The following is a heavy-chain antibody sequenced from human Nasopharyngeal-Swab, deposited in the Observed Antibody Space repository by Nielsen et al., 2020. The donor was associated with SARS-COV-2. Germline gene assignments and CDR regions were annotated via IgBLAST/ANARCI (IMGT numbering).Heavy chain of an antibody. V-gene: IGHV3-30*18. CDR2: ISYDGSNK. CDR1: GFTFSSYG. D-gene: IGHD3-22*01. J-gene: IGHJ3*02. CDR3: AKGSYYYDSYGAFDI. Sequence: GGSLRLSCAASGFTFSSYGMHWVRQAPGKGLEWVAVISYDGSNKYYADSVKGRFTISRDNSKNTLYLQMNSLRAEDTAVYYCAKGSYYYDSYGAFDIWGQGTMVIVSS.